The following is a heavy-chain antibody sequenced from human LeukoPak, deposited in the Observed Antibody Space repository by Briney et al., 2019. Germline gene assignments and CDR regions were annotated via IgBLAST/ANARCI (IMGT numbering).Heavy chain of an antibody. CDR2: IKEDGSRN. D-gene: IGHD6-19*01. J-gene: IGHJ4*02. V-gene: IGHV3-7*05. CDR1: GFTFSRYW. CDR3: ARQLSGWYDADPY. Sequence: GGSLRLSCAASGFTFSRYWMSWVRQAPGKGLEWVANIKEDGSRNHYVDSVKGRFTISRDNAKSSLYLQMNSLRAVDTAVYYCARQLSGWYDADPYWGQGTLVTVSS.